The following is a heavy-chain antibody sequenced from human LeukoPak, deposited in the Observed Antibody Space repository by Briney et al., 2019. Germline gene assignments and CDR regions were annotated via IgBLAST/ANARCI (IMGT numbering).Heavy chain of an antibody. CDR2: IYPGDSDT. J-gene: IGHJ5*02. V-gene: IGHV5-51*01. CDR3: AGLSSSSWYGFSWFDP. D-gene: IGHD6-13*01. CDR1: GYSFTSYW. Sequence: GESLKISCKGSGYSFTSYWISWVRQMPGKGLEWMGIIYPGDSDTRYSPSFQGQVTISADKSISTAYLQWSSLKASDTAMYYCAGLSSSSWYGFSWFDPWGQGTLVTVSS.